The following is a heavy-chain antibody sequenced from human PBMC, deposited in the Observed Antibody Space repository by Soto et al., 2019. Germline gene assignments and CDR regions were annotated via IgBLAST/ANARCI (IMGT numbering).Heavy chain of an antibody. J-gene: IGHJ6*02. Sequence: TEGSLRRSGAASGFTFSSYAMRWFRQAPGKGLEWVSAISGSGGSTYYAASVKGRFTISRDNSKNTLYLQMNSLRAEDTAVYYCAKGIAARPGYYYYGMDVWGQGTTVTFSS. V-gene: IGHV3-23*01. CDR3: AKGIAARPGYYYYGMDV. CDR1: GFTFSSYA. CDR2: ISGSGGST. D-gene: IGHD6-6*01.